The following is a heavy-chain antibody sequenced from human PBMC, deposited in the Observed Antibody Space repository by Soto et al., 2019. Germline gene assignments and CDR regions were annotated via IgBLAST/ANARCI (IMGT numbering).Heavy chain of an antibody. Sequence: EVQLVESGGGLVQPGGSLRVSCAASGFTFGSYWMNWVRQAPVKGLVLVSRIASDGSSTTYADSVKGRFTTSRDNAKNTLYLQMSSLRVEDTAVYYCARGRPYGMDVWGQGTTVTVSS. CDR3: ARGRPYGMDV. CDR1: GFTFGSYW. V-gene: IGHV3-74*01. CDR2: IASDGSST. J-gene: IGHJ6*02.